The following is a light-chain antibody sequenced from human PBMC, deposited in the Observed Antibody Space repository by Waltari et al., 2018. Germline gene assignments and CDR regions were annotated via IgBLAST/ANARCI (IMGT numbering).Light chain of an antibody. CDR2: DIS. V-gene: IGKV1-39*01. CDR3: QQSYRTPLT. J-gene: IGKJ4*01. Sequence: DIQMTQSPSSLSASVGDTVTITCRASQSINNYLNWYQQKPGEAPNLLIYDISSLETGVPSRFSGSGSGTDFTLTISSLQPADFAIYXCQQSYRTPLTFGXGTQVEIK. CDR1: QSINNY.